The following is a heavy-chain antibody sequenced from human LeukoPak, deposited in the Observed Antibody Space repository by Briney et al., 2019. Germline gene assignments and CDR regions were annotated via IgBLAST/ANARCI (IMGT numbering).Heavy chain of an antibody. CDR1: GGSFSGYY. Sequence: SETLSLTCAVYGGSFSGYYWSWIRQPPGKGLEWIGEINHSGSTNYNSSLKSRVTISVDTSKNQFSLKLSSVTAADTAVYYCARARAGYYGSGRSFFDYWGQGTLVTVSS. CDR3: ARARAGYYGSGRSFFDY. CDR2: INHSGST. J-gene: IGHJ4*02. D-gene: IGHD3-10*01. V-gene: IGHV4-34*01.